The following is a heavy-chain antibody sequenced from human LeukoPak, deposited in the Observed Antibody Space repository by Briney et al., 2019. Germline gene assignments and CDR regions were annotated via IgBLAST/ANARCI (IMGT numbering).Heavy chain of an antibody. J-gene: IGHJ4*02. Sequence: GGSLRLSWAASGFDFSSNWMHWVRHAPGQGLVWVSRIKGDGISTNYADSVEGRFTISRDIAKNTLYLQMNSLRAEDTGVYYCAKDHYWSIDYWGRGTLVTVSS. CDR3: AKDHYWSIDY. D-gene: IGHD3-3*01. CDR1: GFDFSSNW. CDR2: IKGDGIST. V-gene: IGHV3-74*01.